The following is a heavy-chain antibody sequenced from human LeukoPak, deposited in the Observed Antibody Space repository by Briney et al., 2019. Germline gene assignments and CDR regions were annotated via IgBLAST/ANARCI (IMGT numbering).Heavy chain of an antibody. Sequence: GESLKISCKGSGYNFGTRWVAWVRQMPGKGLEWMGIIYPDDSDARYSPSLQGQVTISADKSINTAYLQWSSLKASDTAIYFCARGAYGSGSYYNYYGMDVWGQGTTVTVSS. CDR3: ARGAYGSGSYYNYYGMDV. V-gene: IGHV5-51*01. D-gene: IGHD3-10*01. CDR2: IYPDDSDA. J-gene: IGHJ6*02. CDR1: GYNFGTRW.